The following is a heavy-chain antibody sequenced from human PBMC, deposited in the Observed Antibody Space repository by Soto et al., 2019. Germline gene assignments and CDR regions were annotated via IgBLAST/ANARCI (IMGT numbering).Heavy chain of an antibody. CDR2: ISYDGSNK. V-gene: IGHV3-30-3*01. CDR3: PRVETYGDYGRAEYFQH. J-gene: IGHJ1*01. D-gene: IGHD4-17*01. CDR1: GFTFSSYA. Sequence: QVQLVESGGGVVQPGRSLRLSCAASGFTFSSYAMHWVRQAPGKGLEWVAVISYDGSNKYYADSVKGRFTISRENSKNTLYLQMNSLRAEDTAVYYCPRVETYGDYGRAEYFQHWGQGTLVTVSS.